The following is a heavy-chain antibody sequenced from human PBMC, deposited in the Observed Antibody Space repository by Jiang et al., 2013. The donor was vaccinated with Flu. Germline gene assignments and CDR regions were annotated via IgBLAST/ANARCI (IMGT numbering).Heavy chain of an antibody. V-gene: IGHV3-21*01. CDR3: ARDPEYGDPRYLDY. CDR2: ISSSSSYI. CDR1: GFTFSSYS. Sequence: LESGGGLVKPGGSLRLSCAASGFTFSSYSMNWVRQAPGKGLEWVSSISSSSSYIYYADSVKGRFTISRDNAKNSLYLQMNSLRAEDTAVYYCARDPEYGDPRYLDYWGQGTLVTVSS. J-gene: IGHJ4*02. D-gene: IGHD4-17*01.